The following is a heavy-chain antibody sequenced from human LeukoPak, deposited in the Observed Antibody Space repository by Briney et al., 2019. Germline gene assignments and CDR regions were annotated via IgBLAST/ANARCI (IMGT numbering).Heavy chain of an antibody. CDR3: AKDDYGGNSPYYYFYYGMDV. D-gene: IGHD4-23*01. Sequence: GGSLRLSCAASGFTFSSYGMHWVRQAPGEGLEWVAVISYDGSNKYYADSVKGRFTISRDNSKNTLYLQMNSLRAEDTAVYYCAKDDYGGNSPYYYFYYGMDVWGQGTTVTVSS. CDR1: GFTFSSYG. CDR2: ISYDGSNK. J-gene: IGHJ6*02. V-gene: IGHV3-30*18.